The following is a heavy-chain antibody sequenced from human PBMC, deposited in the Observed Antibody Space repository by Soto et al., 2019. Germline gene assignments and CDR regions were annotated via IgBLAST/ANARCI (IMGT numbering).Heavy chain of an antibody. V-gene: IGHV4-61*08. D-gene: IGHD6-19*01. J-gene: IGHJ6*02. CDR2: IYYSGNT. Sequence: PSETLSLSCTVSGGSVSSAAYYWSWIRQPPGKGLEWIGYIYYSGNTNYNPSLKSRVTISVDTSKNQFSLRLTSVTAADTAVYYCARHSDSSGWYWLYYYGIDVWAQRTTDTGSS. CDR3: ARHSDSSGWYWLYYYGIDV. CDR1: GGSVSSAAYY.